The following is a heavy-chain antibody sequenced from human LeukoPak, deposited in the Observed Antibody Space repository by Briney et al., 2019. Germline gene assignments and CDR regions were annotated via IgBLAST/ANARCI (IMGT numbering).Heavy chain of an antibody. CDR2: INSDGSET. CDR3: ARAGEALPEYSFDI. V-gene: IGHV3-74*01. CDR1: GFTFSSNW. D-gene: IGHD6-6*01. J-gene: IGHJ3*02. Sequence: TGGSLTLFCVASGFTFSSNWVHWVRQGPGKGLVWVSRINSDGSETRHADSVKGRFTISRDNAKNTLYLQMNTLSAEDTAVYYCARAGEALPEYSFDIWGQGTMVTVSS.